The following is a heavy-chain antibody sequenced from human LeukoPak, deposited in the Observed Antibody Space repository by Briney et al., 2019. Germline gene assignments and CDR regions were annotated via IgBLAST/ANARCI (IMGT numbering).Heavy chain of an antibody. J-gene: IGHJ4*02. D-gene: IGHD3-3*01. Sequence: GASVKVSCKASGYSFTNYAMNWVRQAPGQGLEWMGWINTNTGNPTYAQGFTGRFVFSLDTSVSTAYLQISSLRAEDTAVYYCAKEYYDFWSGYYGFDYWGQGTLVTVSS. CDR1: GYSFTNYA. CDR2: INTNTGNP. CDR3: AKEYYDFWSGYYGFDY. V-gene: IGHV7-4-1*02.